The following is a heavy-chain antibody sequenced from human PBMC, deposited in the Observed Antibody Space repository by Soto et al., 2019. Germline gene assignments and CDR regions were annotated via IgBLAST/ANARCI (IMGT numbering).Heavy chain of an antibody. CDR2: ISSSSSYI. CDR1: GFTFSSYS. CDR3: ARVTITGTTVPFDY. V-gene: IGHV3-21*01. D-gene: IGHD1-7*01. Sequence: SGGSLRLSCAASGFTFSSYSMNWVRQAPGKGLEWVSSISSSSSYIYYADSVKGRFTISRDNAKNSLYLQMNSLRAEDTAVYYCARVTITGTTVPFDYWGQGTLVTVS. J-gene: IGHJ4*02.